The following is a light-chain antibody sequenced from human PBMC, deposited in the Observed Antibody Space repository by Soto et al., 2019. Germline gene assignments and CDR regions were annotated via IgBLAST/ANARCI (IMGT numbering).Light chain of an antibody. CDR1: QSISNY. V-gene: IGKV1-39*01. CDR2: ASF. Sequence: DIQMTQPPSSLSVSVGDRVTITCRASQSISNYLNWYQQTPGKAPKLLIYASFNLQSGVPSRFSGSGFGTDFTLSISSLEPEDFATYYCQQSYSTPYTFGQGTKLEIK. CDR3: QQSYSTPYT. J-gene: IGKJ2*01.